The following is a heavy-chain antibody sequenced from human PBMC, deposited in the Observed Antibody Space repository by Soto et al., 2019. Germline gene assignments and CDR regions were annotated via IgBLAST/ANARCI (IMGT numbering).Heavy chain of an antibody. V-gene: IGHV3-23*01. CDR1: GFTFSSYA. CDR3: AKAPPLEYSSSNPPDY. D-gene: IGHD6-6*01. CDR2: ISGSGGST. Sequence: GGSLRLSCAASGFTFSSYAMSWVRQAPGKGLEWVSAISGSGGSTYYADSVKGRFTISRDNSKNTLYLQINSLRAEDTAVYYWAKAPPLEYSSSNPPDYWGQGTLVTVSS. J-gene: IGHJ4*02.